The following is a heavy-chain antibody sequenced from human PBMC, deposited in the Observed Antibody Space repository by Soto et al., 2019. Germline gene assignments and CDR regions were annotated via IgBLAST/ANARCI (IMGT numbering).Heavy chain of an antibody. CDR1: GGTFSSYA. V-gene: IGHV1-69*01. CDR2: IIPISGTA. CDR3: ARSQGSSTSLEIYYYYYGMDV. Sequence: QVQLVQSGAEVKKPGSSVKVSCKASGGTFSSYAISWVRQAPGQGLEWMGGIIPISGTANYAQKFQGRVTITADESKSTAYMELSSLRSEYTAVYYCARSQGSSTSLEIYYYYYGMDVWGQGTTVTVSS. D-gene: IGHD2-2*01. J-gene: IGHJ6*02.